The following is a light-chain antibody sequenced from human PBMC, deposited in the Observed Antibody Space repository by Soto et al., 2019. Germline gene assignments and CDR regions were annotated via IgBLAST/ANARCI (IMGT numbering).Light chain of an antibody. CDR2: AAS. V-gene: IGKV1-39*01. Sequence: DIQMTKSPSYLSASLGDRVTITCRASQSISSYLNWYQQKPGKAPKLLIYAASSLQSGVPSRFSGSGSGTDFTLTISSLQPEDFATYYCQQSYSTPLITFGQGTRLEIK. CDR1: QSISSY. J-gene: IGKJ5*01. CDR3: QQSYSTPLIT.